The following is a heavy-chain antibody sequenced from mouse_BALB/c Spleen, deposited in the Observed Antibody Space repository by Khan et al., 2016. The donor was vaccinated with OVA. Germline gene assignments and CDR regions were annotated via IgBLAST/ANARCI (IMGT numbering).Heavy chain of an antibody. Sequence: VQLQQSGPELMKPGASVKISCKASGYSFTTYYIHWVKQSHGKSLEWIGYIDPFNDDTNYNQNFKGKATLTVDKSSSTAYMHLSSLTSEDSAVYYCARHGSSSWFAYWGQGTLVTVSA. V-gene: IGHV1S135*01. D-gene: IGHD1-1*01. CDR3: ARHGSSSWFAY. CDR2: IDPFNDDT. CDR1: GYSFTTYY. J-gene: IGHJ3*01.